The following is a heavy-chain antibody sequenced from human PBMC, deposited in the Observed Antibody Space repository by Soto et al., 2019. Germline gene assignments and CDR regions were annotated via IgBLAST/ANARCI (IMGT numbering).Heavy chain of an antibody. D-gene: IGHD1-26*01. V-gene: IGHV3-21*01. CDR3: AREKRHNLLGGRFRMDV. CDR1: GFDFSDFT. J-gene: IGHJ6*02. Sequence: EVQLVESGGGLVKPGGSLRLSCAVSGFDFSDFTINWVRQAPGKGLEWVSSFSPRSDYIYYADSLKGRFTVSRDNAKKSLYLQLHSLRGDDTAIYYCAREKRHNLLGGRFRMDVWGQETTVTVSS. CDR2: FSPRSDYI.